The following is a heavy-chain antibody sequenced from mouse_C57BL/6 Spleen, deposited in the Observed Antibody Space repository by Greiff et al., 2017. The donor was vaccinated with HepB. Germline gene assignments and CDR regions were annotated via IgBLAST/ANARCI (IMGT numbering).Heavy chain of an antibody. V-gene: IGHV1-81*01. CDR2: IYPRSGNT. J-gene: IGHJ4*01. Sequence: VKVVESGAELARPGASVKLSCKASGYTFTSYGISWVKQRTGQGLEWIGEIYPRSGNTYYNEKFKGKATLTADKSSSTAYMELRSLTSEDSAVYFCARKAQDLYYAMDYWGQGTSVTVSS. CDR1: GYTFTSYG. CDR3: ARKAQDLYYAMDY.